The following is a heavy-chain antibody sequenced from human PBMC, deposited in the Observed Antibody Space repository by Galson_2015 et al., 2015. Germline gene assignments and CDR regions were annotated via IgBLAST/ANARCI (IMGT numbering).Heavy chain of an antibody. CDR3: AREGCSGGSCYSVFHNAFD. CDR2: IFYSGST. CDR1: GGSTSSYY. V-gene: IGHV4-59*01. D-gene: IGHD2-15*01. Sequence: SETLSLTCTVFGGSTSSYYWSWIRQPPGKGLEWIGYIFYSGSTNYNPSLKSRVTISVDTSKNQFSLKLSSVTAADTAVYYCAREGCSGGSCYSVFHNAFD. J-gene: IGHJ3*01.